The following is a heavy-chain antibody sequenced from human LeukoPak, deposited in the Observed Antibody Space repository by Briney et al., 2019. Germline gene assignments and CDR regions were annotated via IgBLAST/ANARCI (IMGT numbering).Heavy chain of an antibody. Sequence: ASVKVSCKASGGTFSSYAISRVRQAPGQGLEWMGWINTNNGNTNYVKRLQGRVTMTTDTSTSTAYMELGGLRSDDTAVYYCAREREETYGSGSYTFDHWGQGILVTVSS. CDR3: AREREETYGSGSYTFDH. D-gene: IGHD3-10*01. J-gene: IGHJ4*02. V-gene: IGHV1-18*01. CDR1: GGTFSSYA. CDR2: INTNNGNT.